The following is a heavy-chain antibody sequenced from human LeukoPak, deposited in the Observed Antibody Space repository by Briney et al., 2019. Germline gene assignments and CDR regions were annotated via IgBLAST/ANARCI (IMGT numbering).Heavy chain of an antibody. D-gene: IGHD2-8*01. CDR1: GFTFRNYY. J-gene: IGHJ4*02. CDR2: ISGDGSSI. Sequence: GGSLRLSCVASGFTFRNYYMHWVRQVPGKGLVWVSRISGDGSSIFYADSVKGRYTISRDNAKNSLYVQMNSLRADDSAVYYCARSSNGVYIQWGQGTLVTVSS. V-gene: IGHV3-74*01. CDR3: ARSSNGVYIQ.